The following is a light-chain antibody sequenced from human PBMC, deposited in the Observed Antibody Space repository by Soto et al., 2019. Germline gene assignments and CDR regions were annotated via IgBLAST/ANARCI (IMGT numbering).Light chain of an antibody. J-gene: IGLJ3*02. Sequence: QSVLTQPASVSGSPGQSITISCTGTSSDVSAYNYVSWYQQHPGKAPKLMIYGVSNRPSGIPNRFSGSKSGNTASLTISGLQAEDEADYYCNSYTTTSTVVFGGGTKLTVL. CDR2: GVS. V-gene: IGLV2-14*01. CDR1: SSDVSAYNY. CDR3: NSYTTTSTVV.